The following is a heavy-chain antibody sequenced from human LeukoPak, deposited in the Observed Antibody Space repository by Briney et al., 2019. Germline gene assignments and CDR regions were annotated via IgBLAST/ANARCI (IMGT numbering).Heavy chain of an antibody. V-gene: IGHV3-33*01. CDR3: ASGVYSSGWYLDY. Sequence: GGSLRLSCAASALPFSSYGMHWVRQAPGKGLEWVAVIWHDGSHKYYADSVKGRFTISRDNSKNTLYLQMNSLRAEDTAIYYCASGVYSSGWYLDYWGQGTLVTVSS. D-gene: IGHD6-19*01. CDR2: IWHDGSHK. J-gene: IGHJ4*02. CDR1: ALPFSSYG.